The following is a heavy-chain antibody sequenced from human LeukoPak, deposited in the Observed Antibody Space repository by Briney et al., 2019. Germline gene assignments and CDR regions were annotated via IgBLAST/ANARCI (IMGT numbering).Heavy chain of an antibody. CDR2: INPSGGST. V-gene: IGHV1-46*01. J-gene: IGHJ5*02. CDR3: ARETFVGYYGDPGWFDP. D-gene: IGHD4-17*01. CDR1: GYTFTSYY. Sequence: ASVKVSCKASGYTFTSYYMHWVRQAPGQGLEWMGLINPSGGSTSYAQKFQGRVTMTRDTSTSTVYMELSSLRSEDTAVYYCARETFVGYYGDPGWFDPWGQGTLVTVSS.